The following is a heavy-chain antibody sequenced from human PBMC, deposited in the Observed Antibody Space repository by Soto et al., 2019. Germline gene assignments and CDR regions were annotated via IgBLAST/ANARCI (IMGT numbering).Heavy chain of an antibody. CDR2: ISYDGSNK. D-gene: IGHD3-9*01. CDR1: GFTFSSYG. J-gene: IGHJ4*02. CDR3: ARLAYDRDFH. Sequence: QVQLVESGGGVVQPGRSLRLSCAASGFTFSSYGMHWVRQAPGKGLEWVAVISYDGSNKYYADPVKGRFTISRDNSKNTLYRKMTSLRAEDTAGYYCARLAYDRDFHWGQGTLVTVSS. V-gene: IGHV3-30*03.